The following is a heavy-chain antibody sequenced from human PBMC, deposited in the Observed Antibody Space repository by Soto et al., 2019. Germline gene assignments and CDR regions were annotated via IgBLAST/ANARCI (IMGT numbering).Heavy chain of an antibody. CDR1: GGSISSSSYY. V-gene: IGHV4-39*01. J-gene: IGHJ6*03. D-gene: IGHD3-10*01. CDR3: ARRDGSGGIMDV. CDR2: IYYSGST. Sequence: SSETLSLTCTVSGGSISSSSYYWGWIRQPPGKGLEWIGSIYYSGSTYYNPSLKSRVTISVDTSKNQFSLKLSSVTAADTAVYYCARRDGSGGIMDVWGKRSKVTVSS.